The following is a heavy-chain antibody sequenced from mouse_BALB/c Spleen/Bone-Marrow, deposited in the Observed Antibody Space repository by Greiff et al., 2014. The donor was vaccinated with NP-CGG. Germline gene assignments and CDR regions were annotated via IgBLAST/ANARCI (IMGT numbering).Heavy chain of an antibody. CDR1: GFSLTSYG. Sequence: VMLVESGPGLVAPSQSLSITCTVSGFSLTSYGVHWVRQPPGKGLEWLGVIWAGGSTNYNSALMSRLSISKDNSKSQVFLEMNSLQTDDTAMYYCARDGGVYFDYWGQGTTLTVSS. D-gene: IGHD1-1*02. CDR2: IWAGGST. J-gene: IGHJ2*01. V-gene: IGHV2-9*02. CDR3: ARDGGVYFDY.